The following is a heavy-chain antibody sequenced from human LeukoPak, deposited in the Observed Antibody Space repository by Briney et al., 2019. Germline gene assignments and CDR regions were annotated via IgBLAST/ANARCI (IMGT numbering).Heavy chain of an antibody. CDR2: INPNSGGT. CDR1: GYTFTGYY. V-gene: IGHV1-2*02. CDR3: ARDQGLTGPMYYFGY. Sequence: ASVKVSCKASGYTFTGYYMHWVRQAPGQGLEWMGWINPNSGGTNYAQKFQGRVTMTRDTSISTAYMELSRLRSDDTAVYYCARDQGLTGPMYYFGYWGQGTLVTVSS. D-gene: IGHD7-27*01. J-gene: IGHJ4*02.